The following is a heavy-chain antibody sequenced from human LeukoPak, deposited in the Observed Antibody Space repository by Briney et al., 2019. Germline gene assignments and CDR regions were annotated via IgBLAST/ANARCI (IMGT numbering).Heavy chain of an antibody. J-gene: IGHJ4*02. CDR1: GFTFSSYA. D-gene: IGHD3-22*01. CDR2: ISGSGGST. CDR3: ATRTYYYDSSGYYFGY. Sequence: GGSLRLSCAASGFTFSSYAMSCVRQAPGKGLECVSAISGSGGSTYYADSVKGRFTISRDNSKNTLYLQMNSLRAEDTAVYYCATRTYYYDSSGYYFGYWGQGTLVTVSS. V-gene: IGHV3-23*01.